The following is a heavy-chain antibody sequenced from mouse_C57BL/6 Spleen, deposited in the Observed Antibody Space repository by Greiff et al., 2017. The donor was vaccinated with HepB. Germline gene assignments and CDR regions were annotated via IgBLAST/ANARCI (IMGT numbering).Heavy chain of an antibody. CDR3: ARETYYYGSREYYFDY. CDR1: GYTFTDYY. Sequence: QVQLQQSGAELVRPGASVKLSCKASGYTFTDYYINWVKQRPGQGLEWIARIYPGSGNTYYNEKFKGKATLTAEKSSSTAYMQLSSLTSEDSAVYFCARETYYYGSREYYFDYWGQGTTLTVSS. V-gene: IGHV1-76*01. J-gene: IGHJ2*01. D-gene: IGHD1-1*01. CDR2: IYPGSGNT.